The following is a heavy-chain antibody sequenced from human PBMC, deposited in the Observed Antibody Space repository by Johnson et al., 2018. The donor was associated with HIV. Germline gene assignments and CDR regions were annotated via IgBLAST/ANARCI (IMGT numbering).Heavy chain of an antibody. V-gene: IGHV3-23*04. CDR2: ISGSGGST. CDR1: GFTFSSYA. J-gene: IGHJ3*02. D-gene: IGHD3-10*01. CDR3: AKALLLWFGEALHAFDI. Sequence: MLLVESGGDVVQPGRSLRLSCAASGFTFSSYAMHWVRQAPGKGLEWVSVISGSGGSTYYADSVKGRFTISRDNSKNTLYLQMNSLRAEDTAVYYCAKALLLWFGEALHAFDIWGQGTMVTVSS.